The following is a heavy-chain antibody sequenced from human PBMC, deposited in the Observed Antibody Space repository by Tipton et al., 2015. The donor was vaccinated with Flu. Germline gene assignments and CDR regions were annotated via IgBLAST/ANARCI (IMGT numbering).Heavy chain of an antibody. J-gene: IGHJ1*01. CDR1: GFALSTYE. CDR2: IGRDGRTI. D-gene: IGHD3-10*01. Sequence: SLRLSCAASGFALSTYEMNWVRRAPGRGLEWVSYIGRDGRTIYYADSVKGRFSISRDNAKNSLYLQMNSLRVEDTAVYYCADMVRGITNPLDGYFQHWGQGIPVTVSS. CDR3: ADMVRGITNPLDGYFQH. V-gene: IGHV3-48*03.